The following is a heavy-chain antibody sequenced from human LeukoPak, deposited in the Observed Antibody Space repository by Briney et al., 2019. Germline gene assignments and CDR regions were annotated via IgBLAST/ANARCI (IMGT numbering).Heavy chain of an antibody. V-gene: IGHV3-30*02. CDR1: GFSFGSYA. D-gene: IGHD5-12*01. J-gene: IGHJ4*02. CDR2: IRYDGTNK. Sequence: PGESLRLSCAASGFSFGSYAMHWVRQAPGKGLEWVAIIRYDGTNKYYADSVKGRFTISRDNSKTTLYLQMNSLRTEDTAVYYCSRLRGYSYGYADYWGQGTLVTVSS. CDR3: SRLRGYSYGYADY.